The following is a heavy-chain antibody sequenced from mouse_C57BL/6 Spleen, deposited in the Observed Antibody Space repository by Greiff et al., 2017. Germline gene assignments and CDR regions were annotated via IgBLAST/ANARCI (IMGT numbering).Heavy chain of an antibody. Sequence: QVQLQQSGAELVRPGASVKLSCKASGYAFTDSYMNWVKQRPGQGLEWIARIYPGGGNTYYNEKFKGKATLTADKSSSTAYMQLSSLTSEDSAVYFCAGTGGDWYFDVWGTGATVTVAS. V-gene: IGHV1-76*01. CDR3: AGTGGDWYFDV. D-gene: IGHD2-14*01. J-gene: IGHJ1*03. CDR2: IYPGGGNT. CDR1: GYAFTDSY.